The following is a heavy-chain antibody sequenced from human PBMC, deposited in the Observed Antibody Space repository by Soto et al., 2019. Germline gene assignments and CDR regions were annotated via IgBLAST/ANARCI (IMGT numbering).Heavy chain of an antibody. D-gene: IGHD3-3*01. CDR1: GGTFSSYA. CDR2: IIPIFGTA. J-gene: IGHJ4*02. V-gene: IGHV1-69*13. Sequence: GASVKVSCKASGGTFSSYAISWVRQAPGQGLEWMGGIIPIFGTANYAQKFQGRVTITADESTSTAYMELSSLRSEDTAVYYCAGPIFGGVSRGGTDDYWGQGTLVTVSS. CDR3: AGPIFGGVSRGGTDDY.